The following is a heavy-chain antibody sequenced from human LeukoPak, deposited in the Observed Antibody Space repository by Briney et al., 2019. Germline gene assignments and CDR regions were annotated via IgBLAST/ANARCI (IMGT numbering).Heavy chain of an antibody. V-gene: IGHV4-34*01. D-gene: IGHD2-2*01. Sequence: SETLSLTCAVYGGSFSGYYWSWIRQPPGKGLEWIGEINHGGSTNYNPSLKSRVTISVDTSKNQFSLKLSSVTAADTAVYYCARLSKGQEYPYWGQGTLVTVSS. CDR2: INHGGST. CDR1: GGSFSGYY. J-gene: IGHJ4*02. CDR3: ARLSKGQEYPY.